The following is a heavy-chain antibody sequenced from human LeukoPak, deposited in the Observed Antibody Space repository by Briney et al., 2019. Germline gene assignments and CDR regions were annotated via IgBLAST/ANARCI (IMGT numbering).Heavy chain of an antibody. CDR2: ISSSGSYT. V-gene: IGHV3-21*05. Sequence: GRSLRLSCAASGFTFRSFGMQWVRQAPGKGLERVSYISSSGSYTNSADSVKGRFTISRDNAKNSLYLQMNSLRAEDTAVYYCARGASYCSGGSCYDYWGQGTLVTVSS. CDR1: GFTFRSFG. J-gene: IGHJ4*02. CDR3: ARGASYCSGGSCYDY. D-gene: IGHD2-15*01.